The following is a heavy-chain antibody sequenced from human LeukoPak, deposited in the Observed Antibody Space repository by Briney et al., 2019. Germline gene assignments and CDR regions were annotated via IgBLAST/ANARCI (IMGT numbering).Heavy chain of an antibody. CDR2: IIPIFGTA. Sequence: SVKVSCKASGGTFSSYAISWVRQAPGQGLEWMGGIIPIFGTANYAQKLQGRVTMTTDTSTSTAYMELRSLRSDDTAVYYCARGWLAETTVVTPYNYWGQGTRVTVSS. J-gene: IGHJ4*02. CDR1: GGTFSSYA. D-gene: IGHD4-23*01. CDR3: ARGWLAETTVVTPYNY. V-gene: IGHV1-69*05.